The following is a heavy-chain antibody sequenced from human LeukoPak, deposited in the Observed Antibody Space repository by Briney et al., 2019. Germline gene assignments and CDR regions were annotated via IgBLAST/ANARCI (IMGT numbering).Heavy chain of an antibody. CDR1: GGSFSGYY. CDR2: INHRGST. J-gene: IGHJ6*02. D-gene: IGHD2-15*01. Sequence: SETLSLTCAVYGGSFSGYYWSWTRQPPGKGLEWIGEINHRGSTNYNPSLKSRVTISVDTSKNQFSLRLSSVTPEDTAVYYCARGYWAYGMDVWGPGTTVTVSS. V-gene: IGHV4-34*01. CDR3: ARGYWAYGMDV.